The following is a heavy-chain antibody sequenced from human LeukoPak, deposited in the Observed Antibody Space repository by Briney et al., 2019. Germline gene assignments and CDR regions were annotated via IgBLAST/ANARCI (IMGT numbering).Heavy chain of an antibody. J-gene: IGHJ4*02. V-gene: IGHV3-23*01. CDR3: AKRSAPNSGWFDY. D-gene: IGHD6-19*01. Sequence: GGSLRLSCAASGFTFSSYGITWVRQAPGEGLEWVSGISGSGGSTNYADSVKGRFTISRDNSKNTLYLQMNSLRAGDTAVYYCAKRSAPNSGWFDYWGQGTLVTVSS. CDR1: GFTFSSYG. CDR2: ISGSGGST.